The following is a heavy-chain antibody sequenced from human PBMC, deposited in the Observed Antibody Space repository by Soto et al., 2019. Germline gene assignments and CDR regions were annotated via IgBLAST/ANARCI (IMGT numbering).Heavy chain of an antibody. CDR3: ARVQRYGYVVYYYYYGMDV. J-gene: IGHJ6*02. V-gene: IGHV4-34*01. CDR2: INNSGST. D-gene: IGHD5-18*01. Sequence: SETLSLTCAVYGGSFSGYYWSWIRQPPGKGLEWIGEINNSGSTNFNPSLKSRVTISVDTSKNQFSLKLSSVTAADTAVYYCARVQRYGYVVYYYYYGMDVWGQGTTVTVSS. CDR1: GGSFSGYY.